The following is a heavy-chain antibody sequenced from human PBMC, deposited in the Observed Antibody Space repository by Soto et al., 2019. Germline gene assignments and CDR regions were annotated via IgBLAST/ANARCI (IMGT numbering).Heavy chain of an antibody. CDR2: ISSSSSTI. J-gene: IGHJ6*02. V-gene: IGHV3-48*04. Sequence: GGSLRLSCAASGFTFSSYSMNWVRQAPGKGLEWVSYISSSSSTIYYADSVKGRFTISRDNAKNSLYLQMNSLRAEDTAVYYCARDLYSSGWLLGTQNYYYYYGMDVWGQGTTVTVSS. CDR3: ARDLYSSGWLLGTQNYYYYYGMDV. D-gene: IGHD6-19*01. CDR1: GFTFSSYS.